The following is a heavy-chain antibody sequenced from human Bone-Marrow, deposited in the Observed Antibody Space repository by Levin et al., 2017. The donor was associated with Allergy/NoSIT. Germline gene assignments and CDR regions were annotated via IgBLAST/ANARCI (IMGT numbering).Heavy chain of an antibody. CDR3: ARARRSGPTDY. CDR1: GASVDSGGYY. D-gene: IGHD1/OR15-1a*01. Sequence: PSETLSLTCTVSGASVDSGGYYWSWLRQDPGKGLEWIGYIYFSGTYYNPSLKSRVTMSLDTSQNQFSMRLSSVTAADTAVYYCARARRSGPTDYWGRGTLVTVSS. J-gene: IGHJ4*02. V-gene: IGHV4-31*03. CDR2: IYFSGT.